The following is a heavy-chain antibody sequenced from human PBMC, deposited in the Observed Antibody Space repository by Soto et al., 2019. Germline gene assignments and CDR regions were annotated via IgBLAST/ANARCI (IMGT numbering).Heavy chain of an antibody. CDR2: ISGSGDST. CDR3: AKETYAYDGMDV. Sequence: GGSLRLSCAASGFTFTIHAMSWVRQAPGKGLEWVSGISGSGDSTYYADSVKGRFTISRDNSKSTLYLQMNSLRAEDTAVYYCAKETYAYDGMDVWGQGTTVTVSS. D-gene: IGHD3-16*01. J-gene: IGHJ6*02. CDR1: GFTFTIHA. V-gene: IGHV3-23*01.